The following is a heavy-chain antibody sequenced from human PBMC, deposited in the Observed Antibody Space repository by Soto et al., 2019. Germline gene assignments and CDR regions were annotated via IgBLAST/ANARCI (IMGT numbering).Heavy chain of an antibody. V-gene: IGHV3-33*01. J-gene: IGHJ5*02. D-gene: IGHD3-3*01. CDR3: ARDYGYYDFWSGYRGVDP. CDR1: GFTFSSYG. Sequence: QVQLVESGGGVVQPGRSLRLSCAASGFTFSSYGMHWVRQAPGRGRGGGAVIWYDGSNKYYADSVKGRFTISRDNSKNTLYLQMNSLRAEDTAVYYCARDYGYYDFWSGYRGVDPWGQGTLVTVSS. CDR2: IWYDGSNK.